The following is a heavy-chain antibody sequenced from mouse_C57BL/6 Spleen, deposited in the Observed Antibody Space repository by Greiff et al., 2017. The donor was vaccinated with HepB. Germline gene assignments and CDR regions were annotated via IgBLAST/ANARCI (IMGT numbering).Heavy chain of an antibody. CDR2: IHPNSGST. J-gene: IGHJ4*01. V-gene: IGHV1-64*01. D-gene: IGHD2-2*01. CDR1: GYTFTSYW. CDR3: AGVYYGYDNYYAMDY. Sequence: VQLQQPGAELVKPGASVKLSCKASGYTFTSYWMHWVKQRPGQGLEWIGMIHPNSGSTNYNEKFKSKATLTVDKSSSTAYMQLSSLTSEDSAVYYCAGVYYGYDNYYAMDYWGQGTSVTVSS.